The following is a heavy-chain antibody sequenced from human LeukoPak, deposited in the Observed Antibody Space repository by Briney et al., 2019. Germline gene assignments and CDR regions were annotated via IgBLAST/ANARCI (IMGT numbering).Heavy chain of an antibody. CDR2: INPSGGST. J-gene: IGHJ5*02. CDR3: AREPDSSGYFNWFDP. D-gene: IGHD3-22*01. Sequence: ASVKVSCKASGYTFTSYYMHWVRQAPGQGLEWMGIINPSGGSTSYAQKFQGRVTMARDTSTSTVYMELRSLRSEDTAVYYCAREPDSSGYFNWFDPWGQGTLVTVSS. V-gene: IGHV1-46*01. CDR1: GYTFTSYY.